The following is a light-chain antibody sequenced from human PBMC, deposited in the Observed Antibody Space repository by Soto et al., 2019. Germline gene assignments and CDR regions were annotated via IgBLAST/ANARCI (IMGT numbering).Light chain of an antibody. Sequence: DIQMTQSPSSLSASVGDRVTITCRASQRVGSYLNWYQQKPGKAPTLLIYSASELQSGVSSRFSGSGSGTDFTLTIRNLQPEDFAVYYCQQSHNTPLTFGQGKKVEI. CDR2: SAS. J-gene: IGKJ1*01. CDR1: QRVGSY. V-gene: IGKV1-39*01. CDR3: QQSHNTPLT.